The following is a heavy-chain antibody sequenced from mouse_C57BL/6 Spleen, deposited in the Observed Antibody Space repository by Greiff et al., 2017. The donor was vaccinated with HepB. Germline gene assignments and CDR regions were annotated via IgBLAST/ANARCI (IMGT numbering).Heavy chain of an antibody. CDR2: ISYDGSN. CDR1: GYSITSGYY. V-gene: IGHV3-6*01. D-gene: IGHD1-1*01. J-gene: IGHJ1*03. CDR3: ERELLLRYSGYFDV. Sequence: EVQLVESGPGLVKPSQSLSLTCSVTGYSITSGYYWNWIRQFPGNKLEWMGYISYDGSNNYNPSLKNRISITRDTSKNQFFLKLNSVTTEDTATYYCERELLLRYSGYFDVWGTGTTVTVSS.